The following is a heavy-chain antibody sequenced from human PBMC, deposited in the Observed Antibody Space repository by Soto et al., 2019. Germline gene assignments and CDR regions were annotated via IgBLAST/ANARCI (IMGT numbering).Heavy chain of an antibody. CDR3: ARGSLPRGYCSGGSCSQEGDY. CDR1: GYTVTSSG. Sequence: SVEVGSKASGYTVTSSGVGWLRQAPGQGLEWMGWISAYNGNTNYAQKLQGRVTMTTDTSTSTAYMELRSLRSDDTAVYYCARGSLPRGYCSGGSCSQEGDYWGQGTLVTVSS. CDR2: ISAYNGNT. V-gene: IGHV1-18*01. D-gene: IGHD2-15*01. J-gene: IGHJ4*02.